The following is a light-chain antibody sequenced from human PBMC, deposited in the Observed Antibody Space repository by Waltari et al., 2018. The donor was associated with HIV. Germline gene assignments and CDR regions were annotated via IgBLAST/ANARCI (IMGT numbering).Light chain of an antibody. CDR2: DVI. CDR1: SSDVGGYDY. Sequence: QSALTQPASVSGSPGQSITISCTGTSSDVGGYDYVSWYQQDPGKAPKVIIYDVIKRPSGVSNRFSGSKSGNTASLTISGLQAEDEADYYCSSYTTGSTLVFGGGTTVTVL. J-gene: IGLJ3*02. CDR3: SSYTTGSTLV. V-gene: IGLV2-14*01.